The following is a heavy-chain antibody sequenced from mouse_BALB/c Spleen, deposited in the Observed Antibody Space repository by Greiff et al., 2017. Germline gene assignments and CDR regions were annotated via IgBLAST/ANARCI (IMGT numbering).Heavy chain of an antibody. CDR1: GYTFTSYT. D-gene: IGHD2-4*01. J-gene: IGHJ4*01. CDR3: ARTGLDDYLYYYAMDY. V-gene: IGHV1-4*01. CDR2: INPSSGYT. Sequence: LQESGAELARPGASVKMSCKASGYTFTSYTMHWVKQRPGQGLEWIGYINPSSGYTNYNQKFKDKATLTADKSSSTAYMQLSSLTSEDSAVYYCARTGLDDYLYYYAMDYWGQGTSVTVSS.